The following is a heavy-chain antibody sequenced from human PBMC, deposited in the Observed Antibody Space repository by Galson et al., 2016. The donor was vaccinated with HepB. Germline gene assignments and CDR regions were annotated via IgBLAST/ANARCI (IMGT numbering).Heavy chain of an antibody. CDR1: GFTFSVYA. D-gene: IGHD3-10*01. CDR3: AKGGYGSGTYYNAIQH. V-gene: IGHV3-23*01. J-gene: IGHJ1*01. CDR2: ISGGGSST. Sequence: SLRLSCAASGFTFSVYAMSWVRQAPGKGLEWVSAISGGGSSTYYADSVKGRFTISRDNSKNTLYLQMNSLRAEDTAVYYCAKGGYGSGTYYNAIQHWGQGTVVTVSS.